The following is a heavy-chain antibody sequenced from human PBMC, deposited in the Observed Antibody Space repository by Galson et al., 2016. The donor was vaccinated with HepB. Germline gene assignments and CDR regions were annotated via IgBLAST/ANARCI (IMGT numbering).Heavy chain of an antibody. CDR2: IWYDGSNK. V-gene: IGHV3-33*01. D-gene: IGHD3-10*01. J-gene: IGHJ4*02. Sequence: SLRLSCAASGFTFSSYGMHWVRQAPGKGLEWVAVIWYDGSNKYYADSVKGRFTISRDNSKNTLYLHMNSLRAEDTAVYYCARGLYYGSGNIFWFWGRGTLVAVSS. CDR1: GFTFSSYG. CDR3: ARGLYYGSGNIFWF.